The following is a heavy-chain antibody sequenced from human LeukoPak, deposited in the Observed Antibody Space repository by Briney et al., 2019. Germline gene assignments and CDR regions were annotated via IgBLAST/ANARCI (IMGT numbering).Heavy chain of an antibody. CDR3: AYCGGDCSLGPHAFDI. V-gene: IGHV1-46*01. D-gene: IGHD2-21*02. Sequence: ASVKVSCKASGYTFTSYYMHWVRQAPGQGLEWMGIINPSGGSTSYAQKFQGRVTMTRDMSTSTVYMELSSLRSEDTAVYYCAYCGGDCSLGPHAFDIWGQGTMVTVSS. J-gene: IGHJ3*02. CDR1: GYTFTSYY. CDR2: INPSGGST.